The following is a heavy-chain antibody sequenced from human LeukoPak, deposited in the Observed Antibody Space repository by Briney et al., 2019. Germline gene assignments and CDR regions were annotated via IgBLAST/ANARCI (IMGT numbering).Heavy chain of an antibody. CDR3: AKHIVVVPAALEYYFDY. CDR1: GFTFSTYW. Sequence: GGSLRLSCAASGFTFSTYWMHWVRQPPEKGLLWVSHINPDGSTTYYADSVKGRFTISRDNSKNTLYLQMNSLRAEDTAVYYCAKHIVVVPAALEYYFDYWGQGTLVTVSS. J-gene: IGHJ4*02. D-gene: IGHD2-2*01. V-gene: IGHV3-74*01. CDR2: INPDGSTT.